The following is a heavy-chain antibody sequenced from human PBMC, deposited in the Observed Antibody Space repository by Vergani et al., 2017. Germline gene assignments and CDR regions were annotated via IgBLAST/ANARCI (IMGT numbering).Heavy chain of an antibody. Sequence: QVQLQQWGAGLLKPSETLSLTCAVYGGSFSGYYWSWIRQPPGKGLEWIGEIYHSGSTYYNPSLKSRVTISVDTSKNQFSLKLSSVTAADTAVYYCARLRFLVDTAFDIWGQGTMVTVSS. CDR2: IYHSGST. D-gene: IGHD3-3*01. CDR3: ARLRFLVDTAFDI. V-gene: IGHV4-34*01. J-gene: IGHJ3*02. CDR1: GGSFSGYY.